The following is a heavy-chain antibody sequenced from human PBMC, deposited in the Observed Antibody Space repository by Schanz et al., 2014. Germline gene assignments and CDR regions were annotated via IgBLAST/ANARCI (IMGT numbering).Heavy chain of an antibody. D-gene: IGHD3-22*01. CDR3: AKVWGSDYFYPFDY. CDR1: GFAFSSFA. CDR2: IRYDGSKI. Sequence: QVQLMESGGGVVQPGGSLRLSCAASGFAFSSFALSWVRQSPGKGLEWVAFIRYDGSKIYYADSVKGRFTISRDNSKNTLYLQMSSLRAEDTAVYYCAKVWGSDYFYPFDYWGQGTLVTVSS. J-gene: IGHJ4*02. V-gene: IGHV3-30*02.